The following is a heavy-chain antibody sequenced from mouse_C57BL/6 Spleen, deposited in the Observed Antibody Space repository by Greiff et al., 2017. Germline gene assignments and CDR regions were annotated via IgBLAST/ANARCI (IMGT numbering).Heavy chain of an antibody. CDR1: GYAFSSYW. CDR2: IYPGDGDT. J-gene: IGHJ4*01. V-gene: IGHV1-80*01. D-gene: IGHD1-1*01. CDR3: ARYPITTVVATDYYAMDY. Sequence: VKLVESGAELVKPGASVKISCKASGYAFSSYWMNWVKQRLGKGLEWIGQIYPGDGDTNYNGKFKGKAPLPDDKSSSTAYMQLSSLNSEDSAVYFCARYPITTVVATDYYAMDYWGQGTSVTVSS.